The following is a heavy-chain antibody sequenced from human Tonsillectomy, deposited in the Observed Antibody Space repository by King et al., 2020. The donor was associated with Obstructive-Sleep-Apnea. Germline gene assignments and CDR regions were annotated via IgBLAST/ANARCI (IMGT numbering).Heavy chain of an antibody. J-gene: IGHJ4*02. CDR3: ARHRGVEDYGGYGDYFDY. V-gene: IGHV4-59*08. Sequence: QLQESGPGLVKPSETLSLTCTVSGGSITNYYWSWIRQPPGKGLEWIGYMYYSGNTNFNPSLKSRVTISADTSKIQFSQRLSSVTAADTAVYYCARHRGVEDYGGYGDYFDYWGQGTLVTVSS. D-gene: IGHD5-12*01. CDR1: GGSITNYY. CDR2: MYYSGNT.